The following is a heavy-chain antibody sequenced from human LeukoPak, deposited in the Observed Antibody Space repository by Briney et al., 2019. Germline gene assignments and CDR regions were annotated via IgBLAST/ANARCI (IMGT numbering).Heavy chain of an antibody. CDR1: GYTFTRYA. V-gene: IGHV1-3*01. J-gene: IGHJ4*02. CDR3: ARTEFSDIVATIASMATFDY. CDR2: INAGNGNT. Sequence: ASVKVSCKASGYTFTRYAMHWVRQAPGQRLEWMGWINAGNGNTKYSQKFQGRVTITRDTSASTAYMELSSLRSEDTAVYYCARTEFSDIVATIASMATFDYWGQGTLVTVSS. D-gene: IGHD5-12*01.